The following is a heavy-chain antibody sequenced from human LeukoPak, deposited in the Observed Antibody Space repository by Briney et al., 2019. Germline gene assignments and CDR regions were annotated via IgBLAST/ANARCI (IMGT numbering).Heavy chain of an antibody. CDR1: GFSVSDNY. Sequence: PGGSLRLSCAVSGFSVSDNYMNWVRQAPGKGLEWVSVFYTGGATFYADSVRGRFTISRDNYKNTLYLQMRSLRVEDTAVYYCARDGKTGSYSSFDSWGQGTRVTVSS. D-gene: IGHD1-26*01. J-gene: IGHJ4*02. CDR3: ARDGKTGSYSSFDS. V-gene: IGHV3-66*01. CDR2: FYTGGAT.